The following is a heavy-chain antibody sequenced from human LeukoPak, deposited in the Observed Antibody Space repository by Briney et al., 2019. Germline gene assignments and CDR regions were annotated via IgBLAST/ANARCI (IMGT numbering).Heavy chain of an antibody. CDR2: IKQDGSEQ. J-gene: IGHJ4*02. CDR1: GFTFSGYA. CDR3: GRGRPRGYSGYVIDY. Sequence: GGSLRLSCAASGFTFSGYAMSWVRQAPGKGLEWVANIKQDGSEQYYVDSVKGRFTISRDSAKNTLYLQMNSLRAEDTAAFYCGRGRPRGYSGYVIDYWGQGTPITVSS. D-gene: IGHD5-12*01. V-gene: IGHV3-7*01.